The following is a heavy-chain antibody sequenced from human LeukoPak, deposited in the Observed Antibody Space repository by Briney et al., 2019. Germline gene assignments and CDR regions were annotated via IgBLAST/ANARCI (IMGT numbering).Heavy chain of an antibody. J-gene: IGHJ4*02. CDR1: GDSISSGDYY. CDR3: ARDPSFDY. CDR2: IYTSGST. Sequence: TSETLSLTCTVSGDSISSGDYYWSWIRQPAGKGLEWIGRIYTSGSTNYNPSLKSRVTMSVDTSKNQFSLKLSSVTAADTAVYYCARDPSFDYWGQGTLVTVSS. V-gene: IGHV4-61*02.